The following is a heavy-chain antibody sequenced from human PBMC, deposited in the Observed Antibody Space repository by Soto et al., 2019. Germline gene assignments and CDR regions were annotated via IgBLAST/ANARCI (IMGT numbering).Heavy chain of an antibody. CDR3: ARSPNSVYCRSTSMLCWWFDP. Sequence: SVKVSCKASGGTFSSYTISWVRQAPGQGLEWMGRIIPILGIANYAQKFQGRVTITADKSTSTAYMELSSLRSEDTAVYYCARSPNSVYCRSTSMLCWWFDPCGQGTLVIVSS. V-gene: IGHV1-69*02. J-gene: IGHJ5*02. CDR2: IIPILGIA. CDR1: GGTFSSYT. D-gene: IGHD2-2*01.